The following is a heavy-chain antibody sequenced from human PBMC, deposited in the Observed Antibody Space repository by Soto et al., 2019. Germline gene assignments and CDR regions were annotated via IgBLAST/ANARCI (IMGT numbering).Heavy chain of an antibody. V-gene: IGHV3-15*07. J-gene: IGHJ4*02. D-gene: IGHD5-18*01. CDR2: IKTKTEGGTT. Sequence: EVQLVESGGGLVKPGGSLRLSCAASGFTISNAWMSWVRQAPVMGLEWVGRIKTKTEGGTTDYAAPVRDRFTISTDDSKNTLYLKMNSLKTEDTAVYYCTRFPRGYSYVDCWGQGTLVTVSS. CDR1: GFTISNAW. CDR3: TRFPRGYSYVDC.